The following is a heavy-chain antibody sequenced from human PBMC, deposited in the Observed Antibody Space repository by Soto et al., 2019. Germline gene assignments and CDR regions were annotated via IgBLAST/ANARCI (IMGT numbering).Heavy chain of an antibody. V-gene: IGHV1-2*02. CDR3: ARAYSRVYYNSSGQNWSDP. D-gene: IGHD3-22*01. J-gene: IGHJ5*02. CDR1: GYTFTGYY. CDR2: INPNSGGT. Sequence: QVQLVQSGAEVKKPGASVKVSCKASGYTFTGYYMHWVRQAPGQGLEWMGWINPNSGGTNYAQKFRGRAPRPRNTPTRTPYMELSGLRSDDPPVFYCARAYSRVYYNSSGQNWSDPGGQGPLFPAS.